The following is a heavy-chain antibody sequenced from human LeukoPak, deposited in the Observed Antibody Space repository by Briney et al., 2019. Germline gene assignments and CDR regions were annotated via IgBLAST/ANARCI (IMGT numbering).Heavy chain of an antibody. V-gene: IGHV4-4*02. J-gene: IGHJ3*02. CDR3: ARDPDIAVAGRGAFDI. CDR1: GGSISSSNW. Sequence: SGTLSLTCAVSGGSISSSNWWSWVRQPPGKGLEWIGEIYHSGSTNYNPSLKSRVTISVDKSKNQFSLKLSSVTAADTAVYYCARDPDIAVAGRGAFDIWGQGTMVTVSS. CDR2: IYHSGST. D-gene: IGHD6-19*01.